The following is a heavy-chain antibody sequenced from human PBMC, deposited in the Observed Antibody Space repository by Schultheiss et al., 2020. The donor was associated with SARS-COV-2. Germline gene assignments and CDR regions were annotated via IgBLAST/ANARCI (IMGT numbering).Heavy chain of an antibody. Sequence: GGSLRLSCAASGFTVSYNYMSWVRQAPGKGLEWVSSIGHRRISYTNYADSLKGRFSISRDNAKNSLFLQMNSLRADDTAVYYCARDLGGSYWIDYWGQGTLVTVSS. D-gene: IGHD1-26*01. CDR3: ARDLGGSYWIDY. CDR1: GFTVSYNY. CDR2: IGHRRISYT. J-gene: IGHJ4*02. V-gene: IGHV3-11*06.